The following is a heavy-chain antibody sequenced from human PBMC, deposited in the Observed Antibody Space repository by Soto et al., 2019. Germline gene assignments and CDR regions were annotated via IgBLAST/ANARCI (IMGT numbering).Heavy chain of an antibody. CDR2: IYYSGSP. V-gene: IGHV4-31*03. D-gene: IGHD1-26*01. CDR3: ARDRLLSGRFDP. J-gene: IGHJ5*02. CDR1: GGSISSGDYY. Sequence: QVQLQESGPGLVRPSQTLSITCTVSGGSISSGDYYWSWIRQHPRKGLEWIGYIYYSGSPYYNPSLQSRVFISVDTSKNQFSLKLSSVTAADSAVYYCARDRLLSGRFDPWGQGTLVTVSS.